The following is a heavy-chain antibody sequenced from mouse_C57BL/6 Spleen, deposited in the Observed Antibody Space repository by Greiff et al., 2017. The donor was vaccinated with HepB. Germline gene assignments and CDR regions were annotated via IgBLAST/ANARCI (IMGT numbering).Heavy chain of an antibody. J-gene: IGHJ1*03. CDR2: IYPGDGDT. D-gene: IGHD1-1*01. V-gene: IGHV1-80*01. CDR1: GYAFSSYW. Sequence: QVKLLQSGAELVKPGASVKISCKASGYAFSSYWMNWVKQRPGKGLEWMGQIYPGDGDTNYNGKFKGKVTLTADKSSSTSYMQLSSLTSEDSAVSIYSCESDGSGYRYFDVWGTGTTVTVSS. CDR3: SCESDGSGYRYFDV.